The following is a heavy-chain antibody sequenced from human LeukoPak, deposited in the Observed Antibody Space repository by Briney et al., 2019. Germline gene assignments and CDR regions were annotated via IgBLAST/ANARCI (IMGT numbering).Heavy chain of an antibody. CDR2: ISSGGST. Sequence: SETLSLTCTASRGSSHTYNHYWGWLRQSPGKGLEWIGTISSGGSTYYNPSLKSRVTISVDTSKNQFSLKLSSVTAADTAVYYCARRNGDYYDSSGYFSDYFDYWGQGTLVTVSS. V-gene: IGHV4-39*01. J-gene: IGHJ4*02. CDR3: ARRNGDYYDSSGYFSDYFDY. CDR1: RGSSHTYNHY. D-gene: IGHD3-22*01.